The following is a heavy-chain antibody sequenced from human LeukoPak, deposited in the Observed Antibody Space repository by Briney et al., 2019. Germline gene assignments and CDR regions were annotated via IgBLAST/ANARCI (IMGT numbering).Heavy chain of an antibody. J-gene: IGHJ4*02. CDR2: ISIDGSEK. D-gene: IGHD5-12*01. Sequence: GGSLRLSCAASGFIFRNYRMHWVRQAPGKGLEWVAVISIDGSEKYYADSVKGRFSISRDNSKNTLYLQMNSLRGDDTAVYYCANPQSRGYDYLDYWGQGTLVTVSS. CDR1: GFIFRNYR. CDR3: ANPQSRGYDYLDY. V-gene: IGHV3-30*18.